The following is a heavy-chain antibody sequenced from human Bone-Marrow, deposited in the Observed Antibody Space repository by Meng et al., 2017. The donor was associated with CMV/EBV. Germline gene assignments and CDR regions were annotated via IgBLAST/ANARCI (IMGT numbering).Heavy chain of an antibody. CDR1: GFTFRSFA. D-gene: IGHD6-6*01. Sequence: GESLKISCAASGFTFRSFAMHWVRQAAGKGLECVAVISYDGRNEHYVDSVKGRFTISRDNSKSTLYLQMNSLRAEDTAVYYCSRDYADSSGHWFDPWVQGTLVTVSS. CDR2: ISYDGRNE. CDR3: SRDYADSSGHWFDP. V-gene: IGHV3-30*04. J-gene: IGHJ5*02.